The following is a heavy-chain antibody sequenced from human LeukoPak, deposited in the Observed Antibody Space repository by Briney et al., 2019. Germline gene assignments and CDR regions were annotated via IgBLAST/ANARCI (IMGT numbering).Heavy chain of an antibody. Sequence: SVKVSCKASGGTFSSYAISWVRQAPGQGLEWMGGIIPIFGTANYAQKFQGRVTITADESTSTAYMELSSLRSEDTAVYYCATDLHCSSTSCYPAYYYYYMDVWGKGTTVTVPS. CDR2: IIPIFGTA. J-gene: IGHJ6*03. CDR3: ATDLHCSSTSCYPAYYYYYMDV. V-gene: IGHV1-69*13. D-gene: IGHD2-2*01. CDR1: GGTFSSYA.